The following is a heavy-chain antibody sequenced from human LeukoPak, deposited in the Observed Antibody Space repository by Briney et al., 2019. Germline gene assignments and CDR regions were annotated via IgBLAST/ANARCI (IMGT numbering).Heavy chain of an antibody. J-gene: IGHJ6*02. CDR1: GFTFSSYG. CDR2: IWYDGSNK. Sequence: PGRSLRLSCAASGFTFSSYGMHWVRQAPGKGLEWVAVIWYDGSNKYYADSVKGRFTISRDNSKNTLYLQMNSLRAEDTAVYYCARDNTMVRGVRDVWGQGTTVTVSS. D-gene: IGHD3-10*01. CDR3: ARDNTMVRGVRDV. V-gene: IGHV3-33*01.